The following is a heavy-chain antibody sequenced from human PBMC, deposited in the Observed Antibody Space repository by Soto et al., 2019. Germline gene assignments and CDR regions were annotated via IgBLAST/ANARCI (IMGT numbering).Heavy chain of an antibody. Sequence: RGESLKISCKGSGYSFTSYWIGWVRQMPGKGLEWMGIIYPGDSDTRYSPSFQGQVTISADKSISTAYLQWSSLKASDTAMYYCARLIAARPALYYYYGMDVWGQGTTVTVSS. CDR2: IYPGDSDT. J-gene: IGHJ6*02. V-gene: IGHV5-51*01. CDR1: GYSFTSYW. CDR3: ARLIAARPALYYYYGMDV. D-gene: IGHD6-6*01.